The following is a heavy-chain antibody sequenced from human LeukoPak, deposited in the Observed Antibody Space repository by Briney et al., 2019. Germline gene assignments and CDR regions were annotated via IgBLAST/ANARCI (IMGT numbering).Heavy chain of an antibody. CDR3: VTSWCRQQRDY. CDR2: VVQDGSDR. D-gene: IGHD2-8*01. CDR1: GFTFSSYW. V-gene: IGHV3-7*01. Sequence: GGSLRLSCAASGFTFSSYWMSWVRQAPGKGLEWVADVVQDGSDRYYVDSVKGRFTISRDNAKNSLYLQMNSLRAEDTAVYYCVTSWCRQQRDYWGQGTLVTVSS. J-gene: IGHJ4*02.